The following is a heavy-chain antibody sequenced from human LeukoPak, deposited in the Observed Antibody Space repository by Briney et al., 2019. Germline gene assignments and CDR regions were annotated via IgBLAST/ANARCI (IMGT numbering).Heavy chain of an antibody. CDR2: IKQDGSEK. CDR1: GFIFNNYF. D-gene: IGHD4-17*01. Sequence: PGGSLRLSCAASGFIFNNYFMTWGRQAPGKGPEWVANIKQDGSEKYYVDSVKGRFTISRDNAKNSLYLQMHSLRAEDTAVYYCARTDYGDYDWYFDLWGRGALVTVSS. J-gene: IGHJ2*01. CDR3: ARTDYGDYDWYFDL. V-gene: IGHV3-7*01.